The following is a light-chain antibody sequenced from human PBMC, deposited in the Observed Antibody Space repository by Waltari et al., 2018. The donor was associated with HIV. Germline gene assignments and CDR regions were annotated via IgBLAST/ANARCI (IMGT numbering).Light chain of an antibody. CDR2: DAS. Sequence: MTQSPSSLSASVGDRVTITCQASQDISNYLNWYQQKPGKAPKRLIYDASNLETGVPSRFSGSGSGTDFTFTISSLQPEDIATYYCQQYDNLPLTFGGGTKVEIK. J-gene: IGKJ4*01. V-gene: IGKV1-33*01. CDR3: QQYDNLPLT. CDR1: QDISNY.